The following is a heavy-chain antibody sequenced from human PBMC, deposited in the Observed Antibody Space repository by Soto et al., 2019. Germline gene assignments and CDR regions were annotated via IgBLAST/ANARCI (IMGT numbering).Heavy chain of an antibody. V-gene: IGHV4-30-2*01. Sequence: PSETLSLTCAVSGGSISSGGYSWSWIRQPPGKGLEWIGYIYHSGSTYYNPSLKSRVTISVDRSKNQLSLKLSSVTAADTAVYYCARQGLRGSWFDPWGQGTLVTVSS. D-gene: IGHD1-26*01. CDR3: ARQGLRGSWFDP. CDR2: IYHSGST. J-gene: IGHJ5*02. CDR1: GGSISSGGYS.